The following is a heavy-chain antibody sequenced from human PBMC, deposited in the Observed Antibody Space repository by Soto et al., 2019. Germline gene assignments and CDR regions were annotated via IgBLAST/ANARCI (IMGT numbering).Heavy chain of an antibody. CDR2: IYYSGST. CDR1: GGSISSGGYY. CDR3: ARGVVAASGWFDP. J-gene: IGHJ5*02. D-gene: IGHD2-15*01. Sequence: PSETLSPTCTVSGGSISSGGYYWSWIRQHPGKGLEWIGYIYYSGSTYYNPSLKSRVTISVDTSKNQFSLKLSSVTAADTAVYYCARGVVAASGWFDPWGQGTLVTVSS. V-gene: IGHV4-31*03.